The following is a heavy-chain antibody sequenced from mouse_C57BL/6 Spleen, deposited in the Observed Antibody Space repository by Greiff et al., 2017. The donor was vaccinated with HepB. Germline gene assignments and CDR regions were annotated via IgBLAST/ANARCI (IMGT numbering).Heavy chain of an antibody. CDR3: ASRLYYGNTHAMDY. CDR2: IRNKANGYTT. V-gene: IGHV7-3*01. Sequence: EVQVVESGGGLVQPGGSLSLSCAASGFTFTAYYMSWVRQPPGKALEWLGFIRNKANGYTTEYSASVKGRFTISRDNSQSILYLQMNALRAEDSATYYCASRLYYGNTHAMDYWGQGTSVTVSS. J-gene: IGHJ4*01. CDR1: GFTFTAYY. D-gene: IGHD2-1*01.